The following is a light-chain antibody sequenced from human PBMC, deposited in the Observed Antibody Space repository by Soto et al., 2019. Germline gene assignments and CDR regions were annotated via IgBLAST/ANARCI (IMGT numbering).Light chain of an antibody. J-gene: IGLJ1*01. CDR2: EVT. Sequence: QSALTQPPSASGSPGQSGTISCTGTSSDVGGYNYVSWYQQHPGKAPKLMIYEVTKRPSGVPGRFSGSKSGNTASLTVSGLQAEDEADYYCSSYAGSNNLRVFGTGTKVTVL. CDR3: SSYAGSNNLRV. V-gene: IGLV2-8*01. CDR1: SSDVGGYNY.